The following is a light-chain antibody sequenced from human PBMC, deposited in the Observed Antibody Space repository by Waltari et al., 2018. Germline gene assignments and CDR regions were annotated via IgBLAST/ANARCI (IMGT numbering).Light chain of an antibody. J-gene: IGKJ4*01. V-gene: IGKV1-39*01. CDR1: QSISNY. Sequence: DIKMTQSPSSLSASVGDRVTITCRASQSISNYLNWYQQKPGKAPELLIYAASSLQSGVPSRFSGSGSGTDFTLIISSLQPEDFATYYCQQSYSTRLTFGGGTKMEIK. CDR2: AAS. CDR3: QQSYSTRLT.